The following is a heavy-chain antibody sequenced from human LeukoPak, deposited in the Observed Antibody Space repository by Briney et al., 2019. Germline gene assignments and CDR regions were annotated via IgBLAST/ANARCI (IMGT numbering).Heavy chain of an antibody. V-gene: IGHV3-21*01. CDR1: GFTFSSYS. CDR3: AVRWGFLEWLEDY. J-gene: IGHJ4*02. CDR2: ISSSSSYI. D-gene: IGHD3-3*01. Sequence: KPGGSLRLSCAASGFTFSSYSMNWVRQAPGKGLEWVSSISSSSSYIYYADSVKGRLTISRDNAKNSLYLQMNSLRAEDTAVYYCAVRWGFLEWLEDYWGQGTLVTVSS.